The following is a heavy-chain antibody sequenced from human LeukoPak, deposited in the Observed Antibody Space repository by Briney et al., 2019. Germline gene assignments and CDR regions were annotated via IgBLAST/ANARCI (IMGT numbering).Heavy chain of an antibody. J-gene: IGHJ4*02. Sequence: PSETLSLTCTVSGGSISSYFWSWVRQLPGKGLEWIGYIYYSGSTNYNPSLKSRVTISVDTSKNQFSLKLASVTTADTAVYYCARDRWLGYWGQGALVTVSS. CDR3: ARDRWLGY. CDR1: GGSISSYF. CDR2: IYYSGST. V-gene: IGHV4-59*01. D-gene: IGHD5-12*01.